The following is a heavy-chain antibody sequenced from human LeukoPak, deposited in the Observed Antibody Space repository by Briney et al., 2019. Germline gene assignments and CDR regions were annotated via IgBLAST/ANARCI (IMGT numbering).Heavy chain of an antibody. Sequence: GGSLRLSCKASGFTFRDYALSWLRQAPGKGLECIAFLRSETYGRTTEYAASVKGRFIISRDDSKSIAYLQMNSLKTEDTAVYYCTRQDAAGPDNWGQGTLVTVSS. D-gene: IGHD6-25*01. V-gene: IGHV3-49*03. J-gene: IGHJ4*02. CDR3: TRQDAAGPDN. CDR2: LRSETYGRTT. CDR1: GFTFRDYA.